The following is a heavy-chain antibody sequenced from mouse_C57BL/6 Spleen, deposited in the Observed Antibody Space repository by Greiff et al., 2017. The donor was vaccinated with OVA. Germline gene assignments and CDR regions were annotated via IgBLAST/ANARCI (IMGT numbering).Heavy chain of an antibody. CDR1: GYAFSSSW. V-gene: IGHV1-82*01. Sequence: VQLQQSGPELVKPGASVKISCKASGYAFSSSWMNWVKQRPGKGLEWIGRIYPGDGDTNYNGKFKGKATLTADKSSSTAYMQLSSLTSEDSAVYFCASRDYGSSFAYWGKGTLVTVSA. D-gene: IGHD1-1*01. CDR3: ASRDYGSSFAY. J-gene: IGHJ3*01. CDR2: IYPGDGDT.